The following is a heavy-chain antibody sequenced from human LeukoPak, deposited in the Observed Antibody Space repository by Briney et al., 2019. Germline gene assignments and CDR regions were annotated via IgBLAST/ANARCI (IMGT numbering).Heavy chain of an antibody. D-gene: IGHD3-22*01. V-gene: IGHV1-2*02. J-gene: IGHJ4*02. CDR1: GYTFTGYY. Sequence: GASVKVSCKASGYTFTGYYMHWVRQAPGQGLEWMGWINPNSGGTNYAQKFQGRVTMTRDTSISTAYMELSSLRSEDTAVYYCARGSRYYDSSGYEHYWGQGTLVTVSS. CDR2: INPNSGGT. CDR3: ARGSRYYDSSGYEHY.